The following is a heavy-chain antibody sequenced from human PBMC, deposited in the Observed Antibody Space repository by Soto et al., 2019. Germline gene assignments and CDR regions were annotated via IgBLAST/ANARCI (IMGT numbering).Heavy chain of an antibody. J-gene: IGHJ4*02. Sequence: EVQLLESGGGLVQPGGSLRLSCAASGFTFSSYAMSWVRQAPGKGLEWVSAISGSGGSTYYADSVKGRFTISRDNSTSALYLQMNSLRAEDTAVYYCAKDASEAAAGNGYLDYWGQGTLVTVSS. D-gene: IGHD6-13*01. CDR3: AKDASEAAAGNGYLDY. CDR2: ISGSGGST. CDR1: GFTFSSYA. V-gene: IGHV3-23*01.